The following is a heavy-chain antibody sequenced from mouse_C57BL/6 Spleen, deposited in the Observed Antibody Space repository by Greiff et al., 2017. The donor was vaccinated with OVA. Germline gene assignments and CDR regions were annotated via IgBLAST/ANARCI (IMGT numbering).Heavy chain of an antibody. Sequence: VQLQHSGPELVKPGAYVKISCNASLYTFTDYYMNWVKQSHGKSLEWIGDINPNNGGTSYNQKFKGKATLTVDKSSSTAYMELRSLTSEDAAVYYCARIGYGSSHYWYFDVWGTGTTVTVSS. J-gene: IGHJ1*03. CDR2: INPNNGGT. D-gene: IGHD1-1*01. CDR1: LYTFTDYY. CDR3: ARIGYGSSHYWYFDV. V-gene: IGHV1-26*01.